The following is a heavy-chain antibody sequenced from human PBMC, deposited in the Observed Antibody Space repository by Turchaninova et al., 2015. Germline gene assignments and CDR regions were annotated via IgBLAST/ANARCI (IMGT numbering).Heavy chain of an antibody. D-gene: IGHD1-1*01. Sequence: QVQLQQWGAGLLKPSETLSLTCAVYGGSFMGYYWRWIRQPPGQGLGWLGERKHSGRPNYNPALTRRVTISVXTSKNXXSLXXXSVTAADTXVYYCARAAPXLDLXXWGQGXLVTVSS. J-gene: IGHJ4*02. CDR1: GGSFMGYY. CDR3: ARAAPXLDLXX. CDR2: RKHSGRP. V-gene: IGHV4-34*01.